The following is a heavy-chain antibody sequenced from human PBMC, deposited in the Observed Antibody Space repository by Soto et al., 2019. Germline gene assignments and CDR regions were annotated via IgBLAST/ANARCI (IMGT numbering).Heavy chain of an antibody. CDR1: GFTFSSYG. CDR3: ARELIVTFGGVIVPFAY. J-gene: IGHJ4*02. Sequence: QVQLVESGGGVVQPGRSLRLSCAASGFTFSSYGMHWVRQAPGKGLEWVAVIWYDGSNKYYADSVKGRFTISRDNSKNTLYLQMNSQRAEDTAVYYCARELIVTFGGVIVPFAYWGQGGLVTVSS. D-gene: IGHD3-16*02. CDR2: IWYDGSNK. V-gene: IGHV3-33*01.